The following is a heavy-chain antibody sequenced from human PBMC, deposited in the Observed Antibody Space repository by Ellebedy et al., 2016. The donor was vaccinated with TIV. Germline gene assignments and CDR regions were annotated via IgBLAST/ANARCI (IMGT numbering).Heavy chain of an antibody. D-gene: IGHD3-16*01. J-gene: IGHJ5*02. CDR1: GYNFNSYG. V-gene: IGHV1-2*02. Sequence: ASVKVSCXTSGYNFNSYGISWVRQAPGQGLEWMGWINPNSGGTNYAPKFQGRVTMTRDTSISTAYMELSRLTSDDAAVYYCARGVLYERGYNCFDPWGQGTLVTVSS. CDR3: ARGVLYERGYNCFDP. CDR2: INPNSGGT.